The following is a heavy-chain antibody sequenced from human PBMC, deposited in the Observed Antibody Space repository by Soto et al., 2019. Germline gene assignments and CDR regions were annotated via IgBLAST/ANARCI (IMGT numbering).Heavy chain of an antibody. Sequence: LSLTCTVSGGSIISGGYYWSWIRQHPGKGLEWIGYIYYSGSTYYNPSLKSRVTISVDTSKNQFSLKLSSVTAADTAVYYCARDSRGYYDSSGRYHYYYYGMDVWGQGTTVTVSS. CDR1: GGSIISGGYY. CDR3: ARDSRGYYDSSGRYHYYYYGMDV. CDR2: IYYSGST. J-gene: IGHJ6*02. D-gene: IGHD3-22*01. V-gene: IGHV4-31*03.